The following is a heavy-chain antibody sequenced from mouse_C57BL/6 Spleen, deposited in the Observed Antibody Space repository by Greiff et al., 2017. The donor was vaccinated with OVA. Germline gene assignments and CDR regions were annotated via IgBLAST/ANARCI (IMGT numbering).Heavy chain of an antibody. J-gene: IGHJ4*01. V-gene: IGHV1-7*01. CDR3: ARGSLITTVGGGYAMDY. CDR1: GYTFTSYW. Sequence: VQLQQSGAELAKPGASVKLSCKASGYTFTSYWMHWVKQRPGQGLEWIGYINPSSGYTKYNQKFKDKATLTADKSSSIAYMQLSSLTYEDSAVYYCARGSLITTVGGGYAMDYWGQGTSVTVSS. D-gene: IGHD1-1*01. CDR2: INPSSGYT.